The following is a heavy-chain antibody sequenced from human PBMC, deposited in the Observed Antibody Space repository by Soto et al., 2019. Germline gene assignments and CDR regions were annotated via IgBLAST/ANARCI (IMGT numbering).Heavy chain of an antibody. CDR3: VHRMLDGRQSDF. CDR1: GFSLTTRGVC. J-gene: IGHJ4*02. CDR2: MYWNADK. D-gene: IGHD3-10*02. V-gene: IGHV2-5*01. Sequence: QITLRESGPTLVRPTQTLTLTCTFSGFSLTTRGVCVGWIRQPPGKALEWLAFMYWNADKRYTSSLNNRLTITGEDSETQVVLELTDMDPVDTATYYCVHRMLDGRQSDFWGRGTLVPVSS.